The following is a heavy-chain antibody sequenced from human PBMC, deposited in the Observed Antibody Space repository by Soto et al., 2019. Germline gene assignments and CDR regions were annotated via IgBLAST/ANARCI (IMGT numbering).Heavy chain of an antibody. D-gene: IGHD2-2*01. J-gene: IGHJ5*02. Sequence: QVQLQESGPGLVKPSGTLSLTCAVSGGSISSSNWWSWVRQPPGKGLEWIGEIYHSGSTNYNPSLKSRVTISVDKSKNQFSLKLSSVTAADTAVYYCARGGGYCISTSCYGGDNWFDPWGQGTLVTVSS. CDR1: GGSISSSNW. CDR2: IYHSGST. V-gene: IGHV4-4*02. CDR3: ARGGGYCISTSCYGGDNWFDP.